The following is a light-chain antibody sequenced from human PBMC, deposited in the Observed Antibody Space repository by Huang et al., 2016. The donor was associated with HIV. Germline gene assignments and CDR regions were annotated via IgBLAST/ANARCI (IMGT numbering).Light chain of an antibody. V-gene: IGKV3-11*01. CDR3: QQRSEWLT. J-gene: IGKJ4*01. CDR2: DAS. CDR1: QSISTY. Sequence: EIVLTQSPATLSLSPGERATLSRRASQSISTYLAWYHHRPGQSTRLLIYDASKRAVGVPTRFSGRGSGTDFTLTISSLEPEEFAVYFCQQRSEWLTFGGGTRVEI.